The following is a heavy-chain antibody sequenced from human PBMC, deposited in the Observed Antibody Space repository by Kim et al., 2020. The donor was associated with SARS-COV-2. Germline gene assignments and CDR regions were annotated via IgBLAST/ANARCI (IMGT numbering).Heavy chain of an antibody. CDR1: GGSISSYY. V-gene: IGHV4-59*13. Sequence: SETLSLTCTVSGGSISSYYWSWIRQPPGKGLEWIGYIYYSGRTNYNPSLKSRVTISVDTSKNQFSLKLSSVTAADTAVYYCARDGYYYGSGSYLAYYYYGMDVWGQGTTVTVSS. CDR2: IYYSGRT. CDR3: ARDGYYYGSGSYLAYYYYGMDV. D-gene: IGHD3-10*01. J-gene: IGHJ6*02.